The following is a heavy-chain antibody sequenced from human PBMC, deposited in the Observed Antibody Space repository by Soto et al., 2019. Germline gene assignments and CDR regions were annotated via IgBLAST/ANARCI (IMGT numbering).Heavy chain of an antibody. CDR1: GASVSSAEHY. V-gene: IGHV4-30-4*01. CDR2: TYYSGGS. CDR3: ARLSGYDPAGAADK. Sequence: QVQLQESGPGLVKASQTLSLTCTLSGASVSSAEHYWSWIRQPPGKGLEWIGYTYYSGGSYYNASLQRRVSIAVDTSQNQFSLNLTSVTAADTAVYYCARLSGYDPAGAADKWGPGILVSVSS. J-gene: IGHJ4*02. D-gene: IGHD5-12*01.